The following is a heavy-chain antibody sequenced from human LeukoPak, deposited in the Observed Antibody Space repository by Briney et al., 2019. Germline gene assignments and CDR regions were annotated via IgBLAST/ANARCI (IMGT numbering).Heavy chain of an antibody. Sequence: GGSLRLSCAASGFTFSSYWMHWVRQAPGKGLVWVSRINSDGSSTSYADSVKGRFTISRDNSKNTLYLQMNSLRAEDTAVYYCAKGSHDYTGMAYFDYWGQGTLVTVSS. D-gene: IGHD4-11*01. CDR1: GFTFSSYW. CDR2: INSDGSST. J-gene: IGHJ4*02. CDR3: AKGSHDYTGMAYFDY. V-gene: IGHV3-74*01.